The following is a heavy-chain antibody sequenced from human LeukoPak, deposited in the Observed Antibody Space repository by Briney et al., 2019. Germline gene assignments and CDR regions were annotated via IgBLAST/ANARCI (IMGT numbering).Heavy chain of an antibody. D-gene: IGHD3-9*01. CDR1: GGSFSGYY. Sequence: PSETLSLTCAVYGGSFSGYYWSWIRQPPGKGLEWIGEINHSGSTNYNPSLKSRVTISVDTSKNQFSLKLSSVTAADTAVYYCARVIRYFDYYYYMDVWGKGTTVTISS. V-gene: IGHV4-34*01. CDR3: ARVIRYFDYYYYMDV. J-gene: IGHJ6*03. CDR2: INHSGST.